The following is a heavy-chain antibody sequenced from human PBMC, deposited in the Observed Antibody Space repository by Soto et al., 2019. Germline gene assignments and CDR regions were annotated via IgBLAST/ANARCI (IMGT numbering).Heavy chain of an antibody. Sequence: ASVKFSCKAAGYTFTSYGISWVRQAPGQVLECMVWISVYSGNTNYXXKLQGRVXXTTDTSTSTAXMELRXLRSDDTAVYYCARGGWDGYNDYWDQGTLVTVSS. D-gene: IGHD5-12*01. V-gene: IGHV1-18*01. CDR3: ARGGWDGYNDY. J-gene: IGHJ4*02. CDR1: GYTFTSYG. CDR2: ISVYSGNT.